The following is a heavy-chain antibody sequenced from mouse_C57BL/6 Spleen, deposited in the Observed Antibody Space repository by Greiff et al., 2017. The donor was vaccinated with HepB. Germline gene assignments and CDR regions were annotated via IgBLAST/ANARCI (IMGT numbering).Heavy chain of an antibody. CDR3: ARTTVVNWDFDV. Sequence: EVKLVESGGGLVKPGGSLKLSCAASGFTFSDYGMHWVRQAPEKGLEWVAYISSGSSTIYYADTVKGRFTISRDNAKNTLFLQMTRLRSEDTAMYYCARTTVVNWDFDVWGTGTTVTVSS. CDR1: GFTFSDYG. D-gene: IGHD1-1*01. J-gene: IGHJ1*03. V-gene: IGHV5-17*01. CDR2: ISSGSSTI.